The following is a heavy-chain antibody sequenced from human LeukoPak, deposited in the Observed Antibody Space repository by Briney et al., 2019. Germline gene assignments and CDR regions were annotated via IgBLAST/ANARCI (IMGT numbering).Heavy chain of an antibody. CDR2: IIPIFGTA. Sequence: GASVKVSCKASGGTFSSYAISWVRQAPGQGLEWMGGIIPIFGTANYAQKFQGRVTITADKSTSTAYMELSSLRSEDTAVYYCASAIALPFTIDAFDIWGQGTMVTVSS. CDR1: GGTFSSYA. J-gene: IGHJ3*02. V-gene: IGHV1-69*06. CDR3: ASAIALPFTIDAFDI. D-gene: IGHD2-21*01.